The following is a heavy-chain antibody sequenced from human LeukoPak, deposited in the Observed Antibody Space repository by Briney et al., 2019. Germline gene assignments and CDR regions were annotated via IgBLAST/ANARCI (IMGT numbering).Heavy chain of an antibody. V-gene: IGHV4-4*07. CDR3: ARGPSYCSGGSCYEPIDY. D-gene: IGHD2-15*01. J-gene: IGHJ4*02. Sequence: SETLSLTCTVSGGSISSYYWSWIRQPAGKGLEWIGRIYTSGSTNYNPSLKSRVTISVDTSKNQSSLKLSSVTAADTAVYYCARGPSYCSGGSCYEPIDYWGQGTLVTVSS. CDR2: IYTSGST. CDR1: GGSISSYY.